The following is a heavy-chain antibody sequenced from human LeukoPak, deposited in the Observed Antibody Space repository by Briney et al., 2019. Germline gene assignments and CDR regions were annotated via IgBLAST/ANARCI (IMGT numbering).Heavy chain of an antibody. V-gene: IGHV1-46*01. J-gene: IGHJ4*02. CDR2: INPSGGST. Sequence: GASVKVSCKASGYTFTSYYMHWVRQAPGQGLEWMGIINPSGGSTSYAQKFQGRVTMTRDTSTSTVYMELSSLRSEDTAVYYCARGRPITMIVVANIGYYFDYWGQGTLVTVSS. CDR1: GYTFTSYY. CDR3: ARGRPITMIVVANIGYYFDY. D-gene: IGHD3-22*01.